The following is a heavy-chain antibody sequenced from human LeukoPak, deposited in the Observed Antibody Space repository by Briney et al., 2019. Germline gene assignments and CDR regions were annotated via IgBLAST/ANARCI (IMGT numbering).Heavy chain of an antibody. V-gene: IGHV4-34*01. Sequence: PGGSLRLSCAASGFTFSSYAMSWIRQPPGKGLEWIGEINHSGSTNYNPSLKSRVTISVDTSKNQFSLKLSSVTAADTAVYYCARARRDSGYYKVDYWGQGTLVTVSS. D-gene: IGHD3-3*01. CDR3: ARARRDSGYYKVDY. CDR1: GFTFSSYA. J-gene: IGHJ4*02. CDR2: INHSGST.